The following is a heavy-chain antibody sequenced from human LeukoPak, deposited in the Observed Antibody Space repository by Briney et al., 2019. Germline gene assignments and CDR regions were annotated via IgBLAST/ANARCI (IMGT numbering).Heavy chain of an antibody. D-gene: IGHD3-22*01. CDR1: GGSISSGSDY. CDR3: ARGSRYSSGYDYIDQ. CDR2: SYSSGRT. V-gene: IGHV4-61*02. Sequence: PSETLSLTCTVSGGSISSGSDYCSWIRQPAGQGLEWIRRSYSSGRTNYNPFLKSLASISVDTSKNQFSLRLSSVTAADTAVYYCARGSRYSSGYDYIDQWGQGTLVTVSS. J-gene: IGHJ4*02.